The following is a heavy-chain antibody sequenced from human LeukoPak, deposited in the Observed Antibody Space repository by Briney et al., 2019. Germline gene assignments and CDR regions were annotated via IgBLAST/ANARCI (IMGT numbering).Heavy chain of an antibody. CDR3: ARHRPANAYGSGSYYRFAMDV. CDR1: GGSISSYY. Sequence: SETLSLTCTVSGGSISSYYWSWIRQPPGKGLEWIGYIYYSGSTNYNPSLKSRVTISVDTSKNQFSLKLSSVTAADTAVYYCARHRPANAYGSGSYYRFAMDVWGKGTTVTVSS. V-gene: IGHV4-59*08. D-gene: IGHD3-10*01. J-gene: IGHJ6*03. CDR2: IYYSGST.